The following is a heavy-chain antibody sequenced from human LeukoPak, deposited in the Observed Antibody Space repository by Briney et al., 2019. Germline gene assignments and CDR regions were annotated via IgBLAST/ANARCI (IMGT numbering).Heavy chain of an antibody. Sequence: PGGSLRLSCAVSGFTFSSYGMHWVRQSPGKGLEWVAVIWFYGSNKFYRDSVRGRFTISTDDSKNNLSLQMHSLRVEDTAMCYCRRDLGGYRSEWYFDLGGRGTLVTVSS. CDR3: RRDLGGYRSEWYFDL. CDR2: IWFYGSNK. J-gene: IGHJ2*01. D-gene: IGHD5-12*01. CDR1: GFTFSSYG. V-gene: IGHV3-33*01.